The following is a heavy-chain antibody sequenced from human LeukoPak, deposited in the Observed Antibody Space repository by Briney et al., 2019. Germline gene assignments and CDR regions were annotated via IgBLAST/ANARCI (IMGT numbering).Heavy chain of an antibody. D-gene: IGHD6-19*01. CDR1: GITVSNYG. CDR3: AREGSIAVA. J-gene: IGHJ5*02. V-gene: IGHV3-66*01. Sequence: GGSLRLSCVVSGITVSNYGMSWVRQAPGKGLEWVSVIYSGGSTYYADSVKGRFTIPRDNSKNTLYLQMNSLRAEDTAVYYCAREGSIAVAWGQGTLVTVSS. CDR2: IYSGGST.